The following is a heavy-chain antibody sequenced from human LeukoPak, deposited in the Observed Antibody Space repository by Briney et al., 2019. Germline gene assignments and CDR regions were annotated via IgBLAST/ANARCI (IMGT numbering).Heavy chain of an antibody. Sequence: ASVKVSCKASGYTFTSYGISWVRQAPGQGLEWMGWISAYNGNTNYAQKLQGRVTMTTDTSTSTAYMELRSLRSDDTAVYYCARRYYYDSSGYPRLNPWGQGTLVTVSS. J-gene: IGHJ5*02. CDR3: ARRYYYDSSGYPRLNP. CDR2: ISAYNGNT. V-gene: IGHV1-18*01. CDR1: GYTFTSYG. D-gene: IGHD3-22*01.